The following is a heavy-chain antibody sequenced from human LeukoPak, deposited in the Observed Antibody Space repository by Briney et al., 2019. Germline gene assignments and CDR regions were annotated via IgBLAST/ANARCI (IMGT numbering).Heavy chain of an antibody. CDR3: ARQRYQRDAFDI. CDR1: GFTFSRYW. Sequence: GGSLRLSCAASGFTFSRYWMTWVRQAPGKGLEWVANINHDGSEKYYMDSVKGRFTISRDNAKNSLYLQMNSLRVEDTVVYYCARQRYQRDAFDIWGQGTKVTVSS. CDR2: INHDGSEK. D-gene: IGHD2-2*01. V-gene: IGHV3-7*01. J-gene: IGHJ3*02.